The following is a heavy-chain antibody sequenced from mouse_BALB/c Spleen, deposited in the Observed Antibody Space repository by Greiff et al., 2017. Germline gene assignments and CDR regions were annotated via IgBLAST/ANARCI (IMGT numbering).Heavy chain of an antibody. Sequence: EVQLQQSGAELVKPGASVKLSCTASGFNIKDTYMHWVKQRPEQGLEWIGRIDPANGNTKYDPKFQGKATITADTSSNTAYLQLSSLTSEDTAVYYCARPLRRDYAMDYWGQGTSVTVSS. CDR1: GFNIKDTY. J-gene: IGHJ4*01. D-gene: IGHD2-12*01. CDR3: ARPLRRDYAMDY. V-gene: IGHV14-3*02. CDR2: IDPANGNT.